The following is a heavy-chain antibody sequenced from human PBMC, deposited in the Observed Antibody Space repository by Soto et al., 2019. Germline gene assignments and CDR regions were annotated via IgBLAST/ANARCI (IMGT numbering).Heavy chain of an antibody. Sequence: VGSLRLSCAASGFTFSDYYMSWIRQAPGKGLEWVSYISSSGSTIYYADSVKGRFTISRDNAKNSLYLQMNSLRAEDTAVYYCARDKSSSGWYPSWFDPWGQRTLVTVSS. D-gene: IGHD6-19*01. V-gene: IGHV3-11*01. CDR1: GFTFSDYY. CDR2: ISSSGSTI. J-gene: IGHJ5*02. CDR3: ARDKSSSGWYPSWFDP.